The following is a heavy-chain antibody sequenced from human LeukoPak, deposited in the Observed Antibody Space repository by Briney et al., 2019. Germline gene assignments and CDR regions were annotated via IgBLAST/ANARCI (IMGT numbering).Heavy chain of an antibody. CDR3: ARSSRFLVNYGSGSYYPIFDY. CDR2: INPNSGGT. J-gene: IGHJ4*02. D-gene: IGHD3-10*01. CDR1: GYTFTRYY. V-gene: IGHV1-2*02. Sequence: ASVKVSCKACGYTFTRYYMHWVRQAPGQGLEWMGWINPNSGGTNYAQKFQGRVTMTRDTSISTAYMELSRLRSDDTAVYYCARSSRFLVNYGSGSYYPIFDYWGQGTLVTVSS.